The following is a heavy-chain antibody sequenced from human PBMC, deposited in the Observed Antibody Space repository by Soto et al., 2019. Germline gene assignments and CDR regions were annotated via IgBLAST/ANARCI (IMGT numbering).Heavy chain of an antibody. Sequence: ASVKVSCKASGYTFTSYAMHWVRQAPGQRLEWMGWINAGNGNTKYSQKFQGRVTITRDTSASTAYMELSSLRSEDTAVYYCARESIYCSSTSCYKYGMDVWGQGTMVSVSS. J-gene: IGHJ6*02. D-gene: IGHD2-2*01. CDR1: GYTFTSYA. CDR2: INAGNGNT. CDR3: ARESIYCSSTSCYKYGMDV. V-gene: IGHV1-3*01.